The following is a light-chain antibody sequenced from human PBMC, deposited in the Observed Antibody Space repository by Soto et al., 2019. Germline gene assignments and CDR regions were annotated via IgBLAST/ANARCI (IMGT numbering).Light chain of an antibody. J-gene: IGKJ1*01. Sequence: DVQMNMSAATVSASVGDRVTITCRASQSVSNWLAWYQQKPGKAPKLLIYDVSSLESGVPSRFSGSGSGTEFILNISSLQPDDFATYYCQQYDSYSWTFDQGAKVDI. CDR3: QQYDSYSWT. CDR1: QSVSNW. CDR2: DVS. V-gene: IGKV1-5*01.